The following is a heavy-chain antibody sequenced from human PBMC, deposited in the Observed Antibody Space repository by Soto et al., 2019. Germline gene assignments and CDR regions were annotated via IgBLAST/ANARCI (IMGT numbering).Heavy chain of an antibody. J-gene: IGHJ4*02. Sequence: GGSLRLSCAASGFTFSSYSMNWVRQAPGKGLEWLSYISSSGTTIYYADSVKGRFTISRDNAKNSLYLQMNSLRAEDTAVYYCARGNYGDYVVLTRFDYWGQGTLVTVSP. D-gene: IGHD4-17*01. CDR3: ARGNYGDYVVLTRFDY. CDR1: GFTFSSYS. V-gene: IGHV3-48*01. CDR2: ISSSGTTI.